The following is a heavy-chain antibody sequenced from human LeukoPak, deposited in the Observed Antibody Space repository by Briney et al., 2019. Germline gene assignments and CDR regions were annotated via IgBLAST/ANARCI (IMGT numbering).Heavy chain of an antibody. V-gene: IGHV4-34*01. D-gene: IGHD2-2*01. CDR1: GGSFSGYY. J-gene: IGHJ4*02. CDR3: ARGAPPDIVVVPAAINNYFDY. CDR2: INHSGST. Sequence: PETLSLTCAVYGGSFSGYYWSWIRQPPGKGLEWIGEINHSGSTNYNPSLKSRVTISVDMSKNQFSLKLSSVTAADTAVYYCARGAPPDIVVVPAAINNYFDYWGQGTLVTVSS.